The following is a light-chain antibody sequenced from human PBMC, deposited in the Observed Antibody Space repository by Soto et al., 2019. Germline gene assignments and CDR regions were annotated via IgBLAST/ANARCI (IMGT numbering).Light chain of an antibody. CDR3: QQYGISLIT. CDR2: DAS. J-gene: IGKJ5*01. V-gene: IGKV3-20*01. CDR1: QSISSY. Sequence: EVVLTQSPDTLSLPPGERATLSCRASQSISSYLAWYQQKPGQAPRLLIYDASSRATGIPARFSGSGSGTDFTLTISRLEPEDFAVYYCQQYGISLITFGQGTRLEIK.